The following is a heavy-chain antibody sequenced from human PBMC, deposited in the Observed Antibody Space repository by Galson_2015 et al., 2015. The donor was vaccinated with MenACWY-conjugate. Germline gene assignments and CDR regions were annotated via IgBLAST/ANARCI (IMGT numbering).Heavy chain of an antibody. V-gene: IGHV3-74*01. CDR3: ARLGGNYRTTSHFDY. CDR2: INSDGRST. CDR1: GFTFSTYW. J-gene: IGHJ4*02. D-gene: IGHD1-26*01. Sequence: SLRLPCAASGFTFSTYWMHWVRQAPGKGLVWVSRINSDGRSTSYADSVKGRFTISRDNAKNTLYLQMNSLTAEDTAVYYCARLGGNYRTTSHFDYWGQGTLVTVSS.